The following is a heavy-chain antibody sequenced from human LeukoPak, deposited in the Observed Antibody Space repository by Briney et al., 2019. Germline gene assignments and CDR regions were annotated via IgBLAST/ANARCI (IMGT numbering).Heavy chain of an antibody. Sequence: SETLSLTCAVYGGSFSGYYWSWIRQPPGKGLEWIGEINHSGSTNYNPSLKSRVTISVDTSKNQFSLKLSSVTAADTAVYYCAGLNWNYVDVVAEMRTWGRGTLVTVSS. CDR3: AGLNWNYVDVVAEMRT. D-gene: IGHD1-7*01. CDR2: INHSGST. J-gene: IGHJ4*02. V-gene: IGHV4-34*01. CDR1: GGSFSGYY.